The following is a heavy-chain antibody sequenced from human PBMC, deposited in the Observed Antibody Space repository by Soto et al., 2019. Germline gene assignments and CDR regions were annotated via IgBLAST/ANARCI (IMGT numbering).Heavy chain of an antibody. CDR2: IIPIFGTA. V-gene: IGHV1-69*13. Sequence: GASVKVSCKASGGTFSSYAISWVRQAPGQGLEWMGGIIPIFGTANYAQKFQGRVTITADESTSTAYMELSSLRSEDTAVYYCARAGSMVVAATSDYWDQGTLVTVSS. J-gene: IGHJ4*02. CDR1: GGTFSSYA. D-gene: IGHD2-15*01. CDR3: ARAGSMVVAATSDY.